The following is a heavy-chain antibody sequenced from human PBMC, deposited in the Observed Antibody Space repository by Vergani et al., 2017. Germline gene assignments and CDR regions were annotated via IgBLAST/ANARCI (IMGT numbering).Heavy chain of an antibody. V-gene: IGHV4-39*01. CDR3: ARHLRQLARNDVYDI. D-gene: IGHD6-6*01. CDR2: IYDSRNN. CDR1: GMSISNNNYY. Sequence: QLQLQESGPRLVKPSETLSLTCSLSGMSISNNNYYWVWIRQPPGKGLVWIGSIYDSRNNNYSPSLKSRVSISVDTSKNQFSLNLTSVTAADTAVYYCARHLRQLARNDVYDIWGHGTLVTVSS. J-gene: IGHJ3*02.